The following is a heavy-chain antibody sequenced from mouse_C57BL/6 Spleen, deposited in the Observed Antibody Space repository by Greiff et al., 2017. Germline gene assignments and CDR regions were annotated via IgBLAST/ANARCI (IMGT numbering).Heavy chain of an antibody. J-gene: IGHJ2*01. CDR1: GFTFSSYG. CDR2: ISSGGSYT. D-gene: IGHD1-1*01. CDR3: ARHENYYGSSFSYFDY. V-gene: IGHV5-6*01. Sequence: EVKLQESGGDLVKPGGSLKLSCAASGFTFSSYGMSWVRQTPDKRLEWVATISSGGSYTYYPDSVKGRFTISRDNAKNTLYLQMSSLKSEDTAMYYCARHENYYGSSFSYFDYWGQGTTLTVSS.